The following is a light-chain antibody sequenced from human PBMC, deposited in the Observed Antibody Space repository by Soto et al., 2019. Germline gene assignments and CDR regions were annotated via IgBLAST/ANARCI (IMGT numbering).Light chain of an antibody. CDR2: EDN. J-gene: IGLJ2*01. V-gene: IGLV6-57*02. CDR1: SGSIASNY. Sequence: NFMLTQPHSVSESPGKTVTISCTGSSGSIASNYVQWYQQRPGSAPTTVIYEDNQRPSGVPDRFSGSIDSSSNSASLTISGLKTEDEADYYSQSYDNSNVVFGGGTKLTVL. CDR3: QSYDNSNVV.